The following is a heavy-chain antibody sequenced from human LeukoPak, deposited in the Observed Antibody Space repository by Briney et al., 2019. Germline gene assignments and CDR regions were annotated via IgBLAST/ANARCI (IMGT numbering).Heavy chain of an antibody. CDR3: ARVSALDWDDY. Sequence: ASVKVSCKASGYTFTGYYMHWVRQAPGQGLEWMGRINPKSGGTNYVQKFQGRVTMTRDTSISTAYMELGRLRSDDTAVYYCARVSALDWDDYWGQGTLVTVSS. D-gene: IGHD3-3*01. V-gene: IGHV1-2*06. CDR1: GYTFTGYY. J-gene: IGHJ4*02. CDR2: INPKSGGT.